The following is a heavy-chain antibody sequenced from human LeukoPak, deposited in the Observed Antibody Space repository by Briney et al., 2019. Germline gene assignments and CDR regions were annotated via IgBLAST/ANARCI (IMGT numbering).Heavy chain of an antibody. CDR3: AKSGCNSSNCFLGWFDP. CDR2: VSSSGGST. CDR1: GFTFSSYS. V-gene: IGHV3-23*01. Sequence: PGGSLRLSCAASGFTFSSYSMNWVRQAPGKGLEWVSTVSSSGGSTYYADSVKGRFTISRDNSKNTLYLQMNTLRAEDTAVYHCAKSGCNSSNCFLGWFDPWGQGTLVTVSS. D-gene: IGHD2-2*01. J-gene: IGHJ5*02.